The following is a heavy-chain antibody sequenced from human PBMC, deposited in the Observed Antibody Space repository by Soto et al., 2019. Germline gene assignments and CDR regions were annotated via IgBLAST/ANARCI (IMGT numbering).Heavy chain of an antibody. J-gene: IGHJ5*02. D-gene: IGHD3-10*01. CDR1: GGTFSSYA. Sequence: GASVKVSCKASGGTFSSYAISWVRQAPGQGLEWMGGIIPIFGTANYAQKFQGRVTITADKSTSTAYMELSSLRSEDTAVYYCARDPPDGAGSYSPPGWFDPWGQGTLVTVSA. V-gene: IGHV1-69*06. CDR2: IIPIFGTA. CDR3: ARDPPDGAGSYSPPGWFDP.